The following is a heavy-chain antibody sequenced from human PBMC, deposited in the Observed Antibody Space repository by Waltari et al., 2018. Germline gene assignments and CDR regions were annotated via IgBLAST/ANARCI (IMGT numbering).Heavy chain of an antibody. CDR1: DDSISSGDYY. D-gene: IGHD6-13*01. J-gene: IGHJ4*02. V-gene: IGHV4-39*01. Sequence: QLQLQESGPGLLKPSGTLSLTCTVSDDSISSGDYYWGWIRQSTGKGPEWIGSVYYSGGTSYRPSLKRRVTISVDTSKKQFSLKLSSVTDADTAVYYCARSLHIFRAAAGMFDYWGQGTLVTVSS. CDR2: VYYSGGT. CDR3: ARSLHIFRAAAGMFDY.